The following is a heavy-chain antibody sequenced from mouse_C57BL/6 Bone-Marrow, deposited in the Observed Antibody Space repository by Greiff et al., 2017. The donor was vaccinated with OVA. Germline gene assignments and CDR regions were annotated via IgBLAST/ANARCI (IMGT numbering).Heavy chain of an antibody. CDR2: ISSGSSTI. CDR1: GFTFSDYG. Sequence: EVNVVESGGGLVKPGGSLKLSCAASGFTFSDYGMHWVRQAPEKGLEWVAYISSGSSTIYYADTVKGRFTISRDNAKNTLFLQMTSLRSEDTAMYYGARETTVVARAMDYWGQGTSVTVSS. CDR3: ARETTVVARAMDY. J-gene: IGHJ4*01. D-gene: IGHD1-1*01. V-gene: IGHV5-17*01.